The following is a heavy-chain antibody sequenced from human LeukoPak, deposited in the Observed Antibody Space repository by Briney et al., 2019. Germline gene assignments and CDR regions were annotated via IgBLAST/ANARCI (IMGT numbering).Heavy chain of an antibody. CDR3: AKTRQEFQLHDAFDI. J-gene: IGHJ3*02. CDR2: ISGSGGST. D-gene: IGHD4-23*01. Sequence: GGSLRLSCAASGFTFSSYAMSWVRQAPGKGLEWVSDISGSGGSTYCADSVKGRFTISRDNSKNTLYLQMNSLRAEDTAVYYFAKTRQEFQLHDAFDILGQGTMVTVSS. CDR1: GFTFSSYA. V-gene: IGHV3-23*01.